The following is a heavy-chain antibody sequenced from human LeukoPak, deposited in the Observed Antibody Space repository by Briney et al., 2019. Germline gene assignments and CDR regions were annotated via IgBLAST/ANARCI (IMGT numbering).Heavy chain of an antibody. V-gene: IGHV4-34*01. Sequence: SETLSVTCAVYGESLSGYYWSWIRQPPGKGLEWIGEINESGKTSYNPSLKNRVSISVDTSKNQFSLRLNSVTAADTAVYFCARHGGRYRDWFLGQYYYYMDVWGKGTTVTISS. J-gene: IGHJ6*03. D-gene: IGHD3-9*01. CDR2: INESGKT. CDR1: GESLSGYY. CDR3: ARHGGRYRDWFLGQYYYYMDV.